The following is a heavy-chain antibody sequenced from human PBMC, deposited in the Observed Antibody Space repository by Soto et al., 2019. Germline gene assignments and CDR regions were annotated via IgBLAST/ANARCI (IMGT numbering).Heavy chain of an antibody. CDR1: GFILSNYT. V-gene: IGHV3-21*06. J-gene: IGHJ3*01. CDR3: ARDRCSGGSCYRTYAFDL. Sequence: PGGSLRLSCAGSGFILSNYTMNRVRQAPGKGLEWVSSISGSSTYIYYADSVKGRFTISRDNAKNSLYLQMNSLRVEDTAVYYCARDRCSGGSCYRTYAFDLWGRGTLVTVSS. D-gene: IGHD2-15*01. CDR2: ISGSSTYI.